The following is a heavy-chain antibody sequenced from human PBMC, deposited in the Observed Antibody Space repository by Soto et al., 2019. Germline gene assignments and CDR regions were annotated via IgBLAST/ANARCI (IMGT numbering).Heavy chain of an antibody. CDR2: IIPIFGTA. CDR1: GGTFNNYA. D-gene: IGHD6-6*01. J-gene: IGHJ4*02. CDR3: ASRVYISSSRGFAC. V-gene: IGHV1-69*12. Sequence: QVQLVQSGAEVKKPGSSVKVSCKASGGTFNNYAVSWVRQAPGQGLEWVGEIIPIFGTANHAQNFQGRVTINADEXRGTVYMELSSLKSEDTAVYYCASRVYISSSRGFACWGQGTLVTVSS.